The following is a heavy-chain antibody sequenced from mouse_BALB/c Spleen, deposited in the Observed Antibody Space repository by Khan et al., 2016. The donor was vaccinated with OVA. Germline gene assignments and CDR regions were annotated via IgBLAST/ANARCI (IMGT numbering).Heavy chain of an antibody. V-gene: IGHV1S81*02. J-gene: IGHJ3*01. CDR1: GYTFSSYY. CDR3: TRSGYGSFAY. D-gene: IGHD2-2*01. CDR2: INPNNGGS. Sequence: QVQLKQSGAELVKTGASVKLSCKASGYTFSSYYLYWVKQRPGQGLEWIGEINPNNGGSNFNEKFKSKATLTVDKSSYTAYMQLSSLTSEDSAVYYCTRSGYGSFAYWGQGTLGTGSA.